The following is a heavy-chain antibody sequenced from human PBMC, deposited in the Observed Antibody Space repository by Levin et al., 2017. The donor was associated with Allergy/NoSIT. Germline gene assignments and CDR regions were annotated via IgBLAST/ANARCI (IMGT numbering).Heavy chain of an antibody. V-gene: IGHV5-51*01. Sequence: GESLKISCKGSGFTFTNYWIGWVRQMPGKGLEWMGIIYPDDSDTRYSPSFEGQVTISADKSINTAYLQWDSLKASDTAMYYCARQWGIDYYETSGYGMDVWGQGTSVTVSS. CDR2: IYPDDSDT. CDR3: ARQWGIDYYETSGYGMDV. CDR1: GFTFTNYW. D-gene: IGHD3-22*01. J-gene: IGHJ6*02.